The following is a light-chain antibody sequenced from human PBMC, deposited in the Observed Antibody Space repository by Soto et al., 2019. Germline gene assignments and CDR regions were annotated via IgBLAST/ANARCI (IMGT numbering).Light chain of an antibody. CDR1: SGDIGAYNY. V-gene: IGLV2-11*01. CDR2: DVN. CDR3: CSYTHTSRV. Sequence: QSVLTQPRSVSGSPGQSVTFSCTGTSGDIGAYNYVSWYQFHPGKAPKMIIYDVNKRPSGVPDRFSGSKSGNTASLTISWLQAADEADYYCCSYTHTSRVFGGGTQLTVL. J-gene: IGLJ3*02.